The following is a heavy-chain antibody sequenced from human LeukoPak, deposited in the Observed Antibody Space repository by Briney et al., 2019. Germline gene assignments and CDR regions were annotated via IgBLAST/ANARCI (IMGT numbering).Heavy chain of an antibody. D-gene: IGHD4-17*01. V-gene: IGHV3-30-3*01. CDR1: GFTFSSYA. Sequence: GGSLRLSCAASGFTFSSYAMHWVRQAPGKGLEWVAVISYDGSNKYYADSVKGRFTISRDNSKNTLYLQMNSLRAEDTAVYYCARDAPHDYGDYDMDYWGQGTLVTVSS. CDR2: ISYDGSNK. J-gene: IGHJ4*02. CDR3: ARDAPHDYGDYDMDY.